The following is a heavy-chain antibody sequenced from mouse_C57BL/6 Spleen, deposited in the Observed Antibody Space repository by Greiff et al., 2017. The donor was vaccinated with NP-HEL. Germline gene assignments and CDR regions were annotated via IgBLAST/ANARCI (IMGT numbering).Heavy chain of an antibody. J-gene: IGHJ1*03. CDR3: ARSPPDYYGSSFWYFDV. V-gene: IGHV1-80*01. CDR1: GYAFSSYW. CDR2: IYPGDGDT. Sequence: QVQLHQSGAELVKPGASVKISCKASGYAFSSYWMNWVKQRPGKGLEWIGQIYPGDGDTNYNGKFKGKATLTADKSSSTAYMQLSSLTSEDSAVYFCARSPPDYYGSSFWYFDVWGTGTTVTVSS. D-gene: IGHD1-1*01.